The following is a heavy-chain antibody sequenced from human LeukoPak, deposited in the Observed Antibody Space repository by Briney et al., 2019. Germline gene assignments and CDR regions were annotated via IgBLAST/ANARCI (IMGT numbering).Heavy chain of an antibody. D-gene: IGHD5-12*01. J-gene: IGHJ4*02. CDR2: IYYSGST. V-gene: IGHV4-59*08. CDR1: GGSISSYY. Sequence: SETLSLTCTVSGGSISSYYWSWIRQPPGKGLEWIGYIYYSGSTNYNPSLKSRVTISVDTSKNQFSLELSSVTAADTAVYYCARSSGYDSPYYFDYWGQGTLVTVSS. CDR3: ARSSGYDSPYYFDY.